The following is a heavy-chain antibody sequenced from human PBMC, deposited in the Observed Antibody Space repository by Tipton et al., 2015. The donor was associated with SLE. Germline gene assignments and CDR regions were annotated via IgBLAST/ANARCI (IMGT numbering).Heavy chain of an antibody. CDR3: AREYEVWASFDY. D-gene: IGHD3-16*01. CDR2: IYYSGST. J-gene: IGHJ4*02. CDR1: GGSISSSSYY. V-gene: IGHV4-39*07. Sequence: TLSLTCTVSGGSISSSSYYWGWIRQPPGKGLEWIGSIYYSGSTYYNPSLKSRVTMSVDTSKSQFSLKLSSVTATDTAVYYCAREYEVWASFDYWGQGTLVTVSS.